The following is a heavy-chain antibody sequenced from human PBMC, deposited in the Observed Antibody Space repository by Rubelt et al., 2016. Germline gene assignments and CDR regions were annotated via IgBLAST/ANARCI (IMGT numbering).Heavy chain of an antibody. J-gene: IGHJ4*02. D-gene: IGHD4/OR15-4a*01. Sequence: NSGSIGYADSVKGRFTISRDNAKNTLYLQMNSLRVEDTAVYYCVRDGHRDYPIDNWGRGTLVTVSS. CDR3: VRDGHRDYPIDN. CDR2: NSGSI. V-gene: IGHV3-9*01.